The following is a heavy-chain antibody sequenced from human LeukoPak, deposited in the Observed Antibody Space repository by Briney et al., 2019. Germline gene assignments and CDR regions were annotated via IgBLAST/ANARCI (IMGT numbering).Heavy chain of an antibody. D-gene: IGHD6-19*01. CDR3: ARVRADIAVAWFDY. CDR1: GFTVSSNY. CDR2: IYSGGST. J-gene: IGHJ4*02. Sequence: PGGSLRLSCAASGFTVSSNYMSWVRQTPGKGLEWVSVIYSGGSTYYADSVKGRFTIFRDNSKNTLYLQMNSLRAEDTAVYYCARVRADIAVAWFDYWGQGTLVTASS. V-gene: IGHV3-53*01.